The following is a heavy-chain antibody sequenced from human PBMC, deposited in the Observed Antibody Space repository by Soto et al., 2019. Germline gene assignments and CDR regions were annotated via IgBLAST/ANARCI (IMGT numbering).Heavy chain of an antibody. V-gene: IGHV1-2*02. J-gene: IGHJ4*02. D-gene: IGHD6-19*01. CDR3: ASAAVTGTAGLDF. CDR1: GYTFSGFY. Sequence: ASVKVSSKASGYTFSGFYMHWVRQAPGQGLEAMGWINPNSGGTKSAEKIQGRVTMTRATSISTAYMELSRLTSDDTAVYYCASAAVTGTAGLDFWGQGTQVTVSS. CDR2: INPNSGGT.